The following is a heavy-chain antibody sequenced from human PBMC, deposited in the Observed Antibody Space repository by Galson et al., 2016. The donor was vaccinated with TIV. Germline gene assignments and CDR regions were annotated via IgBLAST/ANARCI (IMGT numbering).Heavy chain of an antibody. V-gene: IGHV2-70*11. CDR1: GFSLNTDGMC. CDR2: IDWDDDK. J-gene: IGHJ4*02. CDR3: ARISGYYDSSGHYIPRSFDY. Sequence: PALVKPTQTLTLTCTFSGFSLNTDGMCVNWIRQPPGKALEWLARIDWDDDKSYSPSLKTRPTISKDTSTNQVVLTMTNMDPVDTATYYCARISGYYDSSGHYIPRSFDYWGQGALVTVSS. D-gene: IGHD3-22*01.